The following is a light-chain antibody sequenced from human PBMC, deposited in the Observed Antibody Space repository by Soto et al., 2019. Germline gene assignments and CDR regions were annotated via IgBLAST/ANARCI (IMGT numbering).Light chain of an antibody. CDR1: QSISRY. J-gene: IGKJ1*01. CDR2: AAS. CDR3: QQSYSAPPT. V-gene: IGKV1-39*01. Sequence: DIQMTQSPSSLSASVGDRVTITCRASQSISRYLNWYQQKPGKAPKLLIYAASSLHSGVPSSFSGSGFGTDFTLTISSXQSEDFATYYCQQSYSAPPTFGQGTKVDIK.